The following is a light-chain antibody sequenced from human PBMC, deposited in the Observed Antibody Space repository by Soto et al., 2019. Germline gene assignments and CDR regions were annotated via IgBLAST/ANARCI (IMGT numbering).Light chain of an antibody. CDR1: QSVNTY. Sequence: DIQMTQSPSSLSASVGDRVTITCRASQSVNTYLNWYQQKPGRAPKLLIYAASTLQRGVPSTFSGSGSGTDFTLTISSLQPGDFATYYCQQNFNTPLSFGPGTKVEIK. CDR3: QQNFNTPLS. J-gene: IGKJ3*01. V-gene: IGKV1-39*01. CDR2: AAS.